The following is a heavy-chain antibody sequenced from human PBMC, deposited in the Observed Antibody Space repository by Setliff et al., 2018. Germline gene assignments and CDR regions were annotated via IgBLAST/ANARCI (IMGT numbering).Heavy chain of an antibody. V-gene: IGHV3-11*04. Sequence: GGSLRLSCAASGFTFSDCYMSWIRQTPEKGLEWVSYISSGSNSIYYADSVKGRFTISRDNARNSLYLQMDRLRPEDTAVYYCAKSGGDHCCPLYHHYYMDVWGTGTTVTVSS. J-gene: IGHJ6*03. CDR3: AKSGGDHCCPLYHHYYMDV. D-gene: IGHD2-21*02. CDR2: ISSGSNSI. CDR1: GFTFSDCY.